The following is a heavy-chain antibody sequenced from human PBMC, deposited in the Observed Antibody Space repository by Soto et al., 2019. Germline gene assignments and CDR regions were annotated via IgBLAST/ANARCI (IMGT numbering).Heavy chain of an antibody. CDR2: IIPIFGTA. CDR1: GGTFSSYA. Sequence: QVQLVQSGAEVKKHGSSVKVSCKASGGTFSSYAISLVLQAPAQGREWMGGIIPIFGTANYAQKFQGRVTITADESTSTAYMELSSLRAEDTAVYYCESWGRYCSGGSCYRSHAFDIWGQGTMVTVSS. CDR3: ESWGRYCSGGSCYRSHAFDI. V-gene: IGHV1-69*01. D-gene: IGHD2-15*01. J-gene: IGHJ3*02.